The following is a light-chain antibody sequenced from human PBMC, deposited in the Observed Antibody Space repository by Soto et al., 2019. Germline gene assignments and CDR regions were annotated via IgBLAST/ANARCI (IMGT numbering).Light chain of an antibody. CDR2: DAS. J-gene: IGKJ5*01. CDR1: QTVRNNY. V-gene: IGKV3-11*01. CDR3: QQRSNWIT. Sequence: TPTPSTLSASVGDRVTITCGASQTVRNNYLAWYQQKPGQAPRLLIYDASYRATGIPARFSGSGSGTEFPLTISSLEPEDFAIYYCQQRSNWITFGQGTRLEIK.